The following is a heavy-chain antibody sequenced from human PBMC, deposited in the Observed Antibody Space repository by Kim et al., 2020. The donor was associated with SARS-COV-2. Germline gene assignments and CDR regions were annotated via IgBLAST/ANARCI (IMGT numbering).Heavy chain of an antibody. CDR1: GGSISSSSYY. CDR2: IYYSGST. D-gene: IGHD3-10*01. Sequence: SETLSLTCTVSGGSISSSSYYWGWIRQPPGKGLEWIGSIYYSGSTYYNPSLKSRVTISVDTSKNQFSLKLSSVTAADTAVYYCASSRLWFGELLGPYYYYGMDVWGQGTTVTVSS. CDR3: ASSRLWFGELLGPYYYYGMDV. V-gene: IGHV4-39*01. J-gene: IGHJ6*02.